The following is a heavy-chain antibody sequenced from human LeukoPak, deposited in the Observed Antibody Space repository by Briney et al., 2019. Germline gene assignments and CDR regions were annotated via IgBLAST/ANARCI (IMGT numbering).Heavy chain of an antibody. CDR3: ASSDSSSWYSSYYYYYMDV. CDR2: INPSGGST. J-gene: IGHJ6*03. CDR1: GYTFTSYY. D-gene: IGHD6-13*01. V-gene: IGHV1-46*01. Sequence: GAVKVSSMASGYTFTSYYMHWVRQAPGQGRECMGIINPSGGSTSYAQKFQGRVTMTRDMSKSTVYMELSSLRSEDTAVYYCASSDSSSWYSSYYYYYMDVWGKGPTVTVSS.